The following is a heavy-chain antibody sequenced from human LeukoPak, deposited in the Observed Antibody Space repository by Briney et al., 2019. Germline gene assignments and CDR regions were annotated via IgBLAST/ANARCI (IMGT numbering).Heavy chain of an antibody. Sequence: ASVNVSCKVSGYTLTELSMHWVRQAPGKGLEWMGGFDPEDGETIYAQKFQGRVTITRDTSASTAYMELSSLRSEDTAVYYCARDRYSSSWYLGYWGQGTLVTVSS. CDR3: ARDRYSSSWYLGY. J-gene: IGHJ4*02. CDR1: GYTLTELS. CDR2: FDPEDGET. D-gene: IGHD6-13*01. V-gene: IGHV1-24*01.